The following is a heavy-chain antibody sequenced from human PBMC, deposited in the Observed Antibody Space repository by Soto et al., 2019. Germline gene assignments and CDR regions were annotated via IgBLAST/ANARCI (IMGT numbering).Heavy chain of an antibody. D-gene: IGHD6-19*01. CDR3: XXXXXXXAVAGLDY. CDR2: IYYTGST. CDR1: GGSVSSGSYY. V-gene: IGHV4-61*01. J-gene: IGHJ4*02. Sequence: QVQLQESGPGLVRPSETLALTCTVSGGSVSSGSYYWSWIRQPPGKGLEWVGHIYYTGSTTYSPSLKSRLTMSLDXSKXXXXXXXXXXXXXXXXXXXXXXXXXXXAVAGLDYWGQGTPVTVSS.